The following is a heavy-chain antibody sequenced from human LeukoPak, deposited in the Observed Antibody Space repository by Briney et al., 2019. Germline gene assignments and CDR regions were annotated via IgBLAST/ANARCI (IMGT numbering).Heavy chain of an antibody. CDR1: GYTFTSYA. V-gene: IGHV1-3*03. D-gene: IGHD2-15*01. Sequence: ASVKVSCKASGYTFTSYAIHWVRQAPGQRLEWMGWINAGDGNTKYSQEFQGRVTITRDTSASTAYMELSSLRSEDMAVYYCARGDCSGGSCYTSWGQGTLVTVSS. CDR3: ARGDCSGGSCYTS. CDR2: INAGDGNT. J-gene: IGHJ5*02.